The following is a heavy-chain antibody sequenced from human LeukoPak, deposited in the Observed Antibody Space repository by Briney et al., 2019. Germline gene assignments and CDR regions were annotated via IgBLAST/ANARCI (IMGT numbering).Heavy chain of an antibody. V-gene: IGHV3-21*01. CDR3: ARVLYGSGSYANWFDP. J-gene: IGHJ5*02. CDR1: GFTFSSYS. CDR2: ISSSSSYI. Sequence: GGSLRLSCAASGFTFSSYSMNWVRQAPGKGLQWVSSISSSSSYIYYADSVKGRFTISRDNAKNSLYLQMNTLRAEDTAVYYCARVLYGSGSYANWFDPWGQGTLVTVSS. D-gene: IGHD3-10*01.